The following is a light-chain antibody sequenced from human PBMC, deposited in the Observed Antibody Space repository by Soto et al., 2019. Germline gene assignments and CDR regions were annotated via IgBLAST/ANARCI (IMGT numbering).Light chain of an antibody. CDR1: QNINSH. V-gene: IGKV1-5*03. CDR3: QQYDLYST. J-gene: IGKJ1*01. Sequence: DIQMTQSPSTLSASVGDRVTITCRASQNINSHLAWYQQKPGKAPNLLIYTASNLESGVPSRFSGNGSGTEFTLSISNLQPEDFATFYCQQYDLYSTFGQGTKVEIK. CDR2: TAS.